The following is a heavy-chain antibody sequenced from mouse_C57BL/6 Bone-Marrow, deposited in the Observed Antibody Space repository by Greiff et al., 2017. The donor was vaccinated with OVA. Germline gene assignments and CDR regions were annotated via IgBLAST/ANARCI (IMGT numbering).Heavy chain of an antibody. CDR3: ARPATGTFAY. CDR2: ISSGSSTI. CDR1: GFTFSDYG. J-gene: IGHJ3*01. V-gene: IGHV5-17*01. Sequence: EVQVVESGGGLVKPGGSLKLSCAASGFTFSDYGMHWVRQAPEKGLEWVAYISSGSSTIYYADTVKGRFTISRDNAKNTLFLQMTSLRSEDTAMYYCARPATGTFAYWGQGTLVTVSA. D-gene: IGHD4-1*02.